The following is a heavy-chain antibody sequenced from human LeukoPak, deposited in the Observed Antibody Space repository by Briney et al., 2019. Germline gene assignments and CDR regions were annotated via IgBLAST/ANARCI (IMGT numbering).Heavy chain of an antibody. Sequence: ASVKVSCKASGYTFTSYDINWVRQATGQGLEWMGWMNPNSGNTGYAQKFQGRVTMTRNTSISTAYMEPSSLRSEDTAVYYCARGADSGYDYSWDLNYYYYYYMDVWGKGTTVTVSS. J-gene: IGHJ6*03. CDR1: GYTFTSYD. V-gene: IGHV1-8*01. CDR2: MNPNSGNT. CDR3: ARGADSGYDYSWDLNYYYYYYMDV. D-gene: IGHD5-12*01.